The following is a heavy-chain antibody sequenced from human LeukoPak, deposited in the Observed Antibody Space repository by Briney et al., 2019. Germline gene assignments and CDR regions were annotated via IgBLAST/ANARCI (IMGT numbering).Heavy chain of an antibody. CDR3: APKMRSKNYSFDS. Sequence: GGSLRLCCAASGFTFSSYGMNWVRQAPGKGLEWVSALYSSGTTYYAASVKARFTISRDNSKNTLYLQMNSLRAEDTAVYYCAPKMRSKNYSFDSWGQGTLVTVSS. V-gene: IGHV3-66*01. CDR2: LYSSGTT. J-gene: IGHJ4*02. CDR1: GFTFSSYG. D-gene: IGHD4-11*01.